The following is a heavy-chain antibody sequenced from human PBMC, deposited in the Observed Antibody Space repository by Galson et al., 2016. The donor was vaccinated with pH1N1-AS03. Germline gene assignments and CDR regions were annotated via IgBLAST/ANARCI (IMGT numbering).Heavy chain of an antibody. CDR3: ARLYVAVIWDR. CDR1: ADTFSSYA. J-gene: IGHJ4*02. CDR2: IIPLLGDT. D-gene: IGHD3-16*01. Sequence: SVKLSCKASADTFSSYAISWVRQAPGQGLQWMGRIIPLLGDTNYAQTFQGRVTITADKLTSTAYMEMSSLKSNDTAVYYCARLYVAVIWDRWGQGTLVTVSS. V-gene: IGHV1-69*04.